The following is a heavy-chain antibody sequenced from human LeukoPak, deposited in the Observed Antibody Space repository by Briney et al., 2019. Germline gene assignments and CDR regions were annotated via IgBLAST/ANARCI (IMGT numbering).Heavy chain of an antibody. J-gene: IGHJ4*02. Sequence: QPGRSLRLSCAASGFTFSTYGMHWVRQAPGKGLEWVALISYDGSNKYYADSVKGRFTISRDNSKNTLYLQMNSLRAEDTAVYYCARDGRTDYYDSSGYSDFWGQGTLVTVSS. CDR1: GFTFSTYG. CDR2: ISYDGSNK. V-gene: IGHV3-30*03. D-gene: IGHD3-22*01. CDR3: ARDGRTDYYDSSGYSDF.